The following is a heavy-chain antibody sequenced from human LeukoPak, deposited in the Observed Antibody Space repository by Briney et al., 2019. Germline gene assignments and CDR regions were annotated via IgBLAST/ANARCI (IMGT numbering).Heavy chain of an antibody. V-gene: IGHV3-21*04. Sequence: GGSLRLSCAASGFTVSSYSMNWVRQAPGKGLEWVSSISSSSSYIYYADSVKGRFTISRDNSKNTLWLQMNSLRGEDTAVYYCAKTWRGRGYYGYGPSEYFYYMDVWGKGTTVTISS. CDR2: ISSSSSYI. CDR3: AKTWRGRGYYGYGPSEYFYYMDV. CDR1: GFTVSSYS. J-gene: IGHJ6*03. D-gene: IGHD3-10*01.